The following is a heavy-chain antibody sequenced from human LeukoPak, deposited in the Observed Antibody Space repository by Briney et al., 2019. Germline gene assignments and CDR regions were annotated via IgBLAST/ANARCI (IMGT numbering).Heavy chain of an antibody. CDR2: IDPNSGDT. D-gene: IGHD2-15*01. V-gene: IGHV1-2*02. J-gene: IGHJ2*01. CDR1: GYTFTGNL. CDR3: AKEADIVSFDL. Sequence: ASVKVSCKASGYTFTGNLVHWLRQAPGQGLEWMGWIDPNSGDTMYAQKFQDRVTMTSDTSINTAYMELSGLRSDDTAVYFCAKEADIVSFDLWGRGTLVTVSS.